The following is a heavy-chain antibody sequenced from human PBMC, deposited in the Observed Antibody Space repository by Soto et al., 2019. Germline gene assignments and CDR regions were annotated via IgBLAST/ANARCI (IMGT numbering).Heavy chain of an antibody. J-gene: IGHJ6*02. CDR3: ARYYDFWSGYYTGYYYYGMDV. CDR2: ISGSGGST. CDR1: GFTFSSNA. D-gene: IGHD3-3*01. Sequence: PGGSLRLSCAGSGFTFSSNAMSWVRQAPGKGLEWVSAISGSGGSTYYADSVKGRFTISRDNAKNSLYLQMNSLRAEDTAVYYCARYYDFWSGYYTGYYYYGMDVWGQGTTVTVSS. V-gene: IGHV3-23*01.